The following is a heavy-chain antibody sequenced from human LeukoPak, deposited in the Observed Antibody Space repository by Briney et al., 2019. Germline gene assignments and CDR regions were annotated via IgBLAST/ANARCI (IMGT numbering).Heavy chain of an antibody. CDR2: IIPIFGTA. J-gene: IGHJ5*02. D-gene: IGHD6-13*01. CDR3: ASRAQYSSSGPGLFDP. CDR1: GYTFTSYD. Sequence: ASVKVSCKASGYTFTSYDINWVRQAPGQGLEWMGGIIPIFGTANYAQKFQGRVTITADESTSTAYMELSSLRSEDTAVYYCASRAQYSSSGPGLFDPWGQGTLVTVSS. V-gene: IGHV1-69*13.